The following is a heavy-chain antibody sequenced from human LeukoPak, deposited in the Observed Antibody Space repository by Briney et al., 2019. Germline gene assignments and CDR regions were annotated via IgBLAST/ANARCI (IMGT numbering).Heavy chain of an antibody. J-gene: IGHJ3*02. V-gene: IGHV1-69*05. CDR3: ARDLISGDWTWDI. D-gene: IGHD2-21*02. CDR1: GGTFSSYA. CDR2: IIPIFGTA. Sequence: SVKVSCKASGGTFSSYAISWVRQAPGQGLEWMGGIIPIFGTANYAQKFQGRVTITTDESTSTAYMELSSLRSEDTAVYYCARDLISGDWTWDIWGQGTMVTVSS.